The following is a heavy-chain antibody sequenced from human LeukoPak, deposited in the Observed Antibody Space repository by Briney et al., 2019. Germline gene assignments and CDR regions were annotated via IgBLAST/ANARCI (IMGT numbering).Heavy chain of an antibody. J-gene: IGHJ6*02. V-gene: IGHV1-8*01. CDR1: GYTFTSYD. Sequence: ASVTVSCKASGYTFTSYDINWVRQATGQVLEWMGWMNPNSGNTGYAQKFQGRVTMTRNTSISTAYMELSSLRSEDTAVYYCARGGVTYYDYVWGSSYGMDVWGQGTTVTVSS. CDR3: ARGGVTYYDYVWGSSYGMDV. D-gene: IGHD3-16*01. CDR2: MNPNSGNT.